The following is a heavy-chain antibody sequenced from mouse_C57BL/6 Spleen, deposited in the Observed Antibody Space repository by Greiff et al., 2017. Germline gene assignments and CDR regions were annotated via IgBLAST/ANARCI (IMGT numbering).Heavy chain of an antibody. CDR2: IDPETGGT. V-gene: IGHV1-15*01. CDR1: GYTFTDYE. Sequence: QVQLQPSGAELVRPGASVTLSCKASGYTFTDYEMHWVKQTPVHGLEWIGAIDPETGGTAYNQKFKGKAILTADKSSSTAYMELRSLTSEYSAVDYCTRRGITSVVGSPCFAYWGQGTLVTVSA. J-gene: IGHJ3*01. D-gene: IGHD1-1*01. CDR3: TRRGITSVVGSPCFAY.